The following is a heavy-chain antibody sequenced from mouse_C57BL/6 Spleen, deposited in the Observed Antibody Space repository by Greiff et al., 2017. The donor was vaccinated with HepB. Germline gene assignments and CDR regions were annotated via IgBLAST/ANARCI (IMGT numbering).Heavy chain of an antibody. V-gene: IGHV14-3*01. Sequence: EVKLQQSVAELVRPGASVKLSCTASGFNIKNTYMHWVKQRPEQGLEWIGRIDPANGNNKYAPKFQGKATITADTSSNTAYLQLSSLTSEDTAIYYCASRITTVVATDFDYWGQGTTLTVSS. CDR2: IDPANGNN. D-gene: IGHD1-1*01. CDR1: GFNIKNTY. CDR3: ASRITTVVATDFDY. J-gene: IGHJ2*01.